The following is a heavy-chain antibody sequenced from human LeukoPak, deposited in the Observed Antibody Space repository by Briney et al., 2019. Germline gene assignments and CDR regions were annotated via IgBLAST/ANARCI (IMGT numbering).Heavy chain of an antibody. CDR3: ARDLGQYYDTSDNWFDP. CDR1: GFTFSSYG. D-gene: IGHD3-22*01. J-gene: IGHJ5*02. CDR2: ISGSGGRT. V-gene: IGHV3-23*01. Sequence: PGGSLRLSCAASGFTFSSYGMSWVRQAPGKGLEWVSGISGSGGRTYYADSVKGRFTVSRDNSKNTLYLEMNSLRAEDTAVYYCARDLGQYYDTSDNWFDPWGQGTLVTVSS.